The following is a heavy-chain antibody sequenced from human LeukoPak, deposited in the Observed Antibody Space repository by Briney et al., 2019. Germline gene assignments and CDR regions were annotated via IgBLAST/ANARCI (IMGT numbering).Heavy chain of an antibody. CDR3: ARLISRRGNWFDP. D-gene: IGHD2-15*01. CDR2: IYPGDSDT. CDR1: GYSFTSYW. V-gene: IGHV5-51*01. Sequence: GESLKISCKGSGYSFTSYWIGWVRQLPGKGLEWKGIIYPGDSDTRYSPSFQGQVTISADKSISTAYLQWSSLKASDTAMYYCARLISRRGNWFDPWGQGTLVTVSS. J-gene: IGHJ5*02.